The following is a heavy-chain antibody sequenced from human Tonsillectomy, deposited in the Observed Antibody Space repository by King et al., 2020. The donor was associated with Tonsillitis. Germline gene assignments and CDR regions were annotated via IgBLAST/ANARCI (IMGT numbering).Heavy chain of an antibody. J-gene: IGHJ1*01. CDR1: GGSISSSHW. V-gene: IGHV4-4*02. D-gene: IGHD6-19*01. CDR2: IYHSGST. Sequence: VQLQESGPGLVKPSGTLSLTCAVSGGSISSSHWWSWVRQPPGKGLEWIGEIYHSGSTNYNPSLKRRVTISVDKSKNQFSLRLTSVTAADTAVYYCARETYNSVPTVAEYFQHWGQGTLVTVSS. CDR3: ARETYNSVPTVAEYFQH.